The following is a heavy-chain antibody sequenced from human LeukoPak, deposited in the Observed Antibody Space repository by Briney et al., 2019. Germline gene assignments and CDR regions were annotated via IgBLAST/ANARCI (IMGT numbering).Heavy chain of an antibody. V-gene: IGHV1-8*01. J-gene: IGHJ6*02. CDR2: MNPNSGNT. CDR1: GYTFTSYD. D-gene: IGHD3-10*01. CDR3: ARGGALLWFGELFFAGVFESPRAYYYYGMDV. Sequence: ASVKVSCKASGYTFTSYDVNWVRQATGQGLEWMGWMNPNSGNTGYAQKFQGRVTMTRNTPISTAYMELSSLRSEDTAVYYCARGGALLWFGELFFAGVFESPRAYYYYGMDVWGQGTTVTVSS.